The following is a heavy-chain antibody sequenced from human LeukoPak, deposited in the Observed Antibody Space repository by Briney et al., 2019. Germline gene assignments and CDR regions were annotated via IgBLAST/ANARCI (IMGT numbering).Heavy chain of an antibody. J-gene: IGHJ6*03. CDR2: MNPNSGYT. CDR3: ARAPMATGVDYYYYMDV. D-gene: IGHD2-8*01. V-gene: IGHV1-8*03. Sequence: ASVKVSCKASGYTFTSYGISWVRQAPGQGLEWMGWMNPNSGYTGYAQKFQGRVTITRNTSISTAYMELSSLRSEDTAVYYCARAPMATGVDYYYYMDVWGKGTTVTVSS. CDR1: GYTFTSYG.